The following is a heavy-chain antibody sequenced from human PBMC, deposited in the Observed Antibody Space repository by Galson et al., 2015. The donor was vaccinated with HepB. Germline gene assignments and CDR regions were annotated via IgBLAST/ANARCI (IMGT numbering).Heavy chain of an antibody. V-gene: IGHV1-18*01. Sequence: SVKVSCKASGYTFTSYGISWVRQAPGQGLEWMGWISAYNGNTNYAQKLQGRVTMTTDTSTSTAYMELRSLRSEDTAVYYCARDSHYYDSSGPGVPYFDYWGQGTLVTVSS. CDR2: ISAYNGNT. CDR1: GYTFTSYG. CDR3: ARDSHYYDSSGPGVPYFDY. D-gene: IGHD3-22*01. J-gene: IGHJ4*02.